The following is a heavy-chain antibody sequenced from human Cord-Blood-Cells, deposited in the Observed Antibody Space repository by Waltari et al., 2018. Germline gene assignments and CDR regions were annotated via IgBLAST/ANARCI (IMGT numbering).Heavy chain of an antibody. CDR2: IKQDGSEK. CDR1: GFPFSSYW. V-gene: IGHV3-7*01. Sequence: EVQLVESGGGLVQPGGSLRLSCAASGFPFSSYWMSWVRQAPGKGLEWVDNIKQDGSEKYYVDSVKGRFTISRDNAKNSLYLQMNSLRAEDTAVYYCARTALYGYDAFDIWGQGTMVTVSS. J-gene: IGHJ3*02. D-gene: IGHD5-18*01. CDR3: ARTALYGYDAFDI.